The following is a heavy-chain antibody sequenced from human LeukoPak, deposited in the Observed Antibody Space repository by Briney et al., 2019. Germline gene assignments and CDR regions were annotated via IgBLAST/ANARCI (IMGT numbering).Heavy chain of an antibody. CDR3: AREVVMDTAMVIDY. Sequence: AGESLRLSCAASGFTFSTYNMNWVRQAPGKGLEWVSYISSSGSTIYYADSVKGRFTISRDNAKNSLYLQMNSLRAEDTAVYYCAREVVMDTAMVIDYWGQGTLVTVSS. CDR1: GFTFSTYN. J-gene: IGHJ4*02. CDR2: ISSSGSTI. D-gene: IGHD5-18*01. V-gene: IGHV3-48*04.